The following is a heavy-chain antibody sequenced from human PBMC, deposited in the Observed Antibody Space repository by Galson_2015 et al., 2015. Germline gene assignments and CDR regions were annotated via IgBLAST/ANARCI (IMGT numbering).Heavy chain of an antibody. CDR2: MYRTGSA. CDR1: GFSVSDNY. V-gene: IGHV3-53*01. CDR3: VRGREAVTFYGSFDI. D-gene: IGHD6-19*01. Sequence: SLRLSCAASGFSVSDNYMSWVRQAPGKGLEWVPLMYRTGSAYYADSVKGRFTISRDNSKNTLFLQLNSLRDEDTAVYYCVRGREAVTFYGSFDIWGQGTMVAVSS. J-gene: IGHJ3*02.